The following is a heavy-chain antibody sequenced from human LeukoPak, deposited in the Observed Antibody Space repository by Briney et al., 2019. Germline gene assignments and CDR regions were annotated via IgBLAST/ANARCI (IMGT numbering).Heavy chain of an antibody. J-gene: IGHJ3*01. V-gene: IGHV4-61*02. CDR1: GGSISSGSYY. D-gene: IGHD6-13*01. CDR2: IYTSGST. Sequence: PSQTLSLTCTVSGGSISSGSYYWSWIRQPAGKGLEWIGRIYTSGSTNYNPSLQSRVTISVDTSKNQFSLNLNSVTAADAAVYFCARQGYVLNGGAFDFWGQGTMVTVSS. CDR3: ARQGYVLNGGAFDF.